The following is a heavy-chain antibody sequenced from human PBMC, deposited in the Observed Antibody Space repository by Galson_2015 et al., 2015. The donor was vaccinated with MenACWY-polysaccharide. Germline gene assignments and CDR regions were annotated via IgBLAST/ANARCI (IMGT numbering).Heavy chain of an antibody. CDR2: IIPILGIA. V-gene: IGHV1-69*04. Sequence: SVKVSCKASGGTFSSYTISWVRQAPGQGLEWMGRIIPILGIANYAQKFQGRVTITADKSTSTAHMELSSLRSEDTAVYYCARDIRENPVTNDYWGQGTLVTVSS. CDR1: GGTFSSYT. D-gene: IGHD3-3*02. CDR3: ARDIRENPVTNDY. J-gene: IGHJ4*02.